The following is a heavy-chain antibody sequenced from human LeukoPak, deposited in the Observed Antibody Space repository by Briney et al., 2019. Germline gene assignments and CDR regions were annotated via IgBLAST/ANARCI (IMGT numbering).Heavy chain of an antibody. J-gene: IGHJ4*02. D-gene: IGHD2-2*01. V-gene: IGHV3-23*01. CDR1: GFTFSGYA. CDR2: ISGSGGST. Sequence: GGSLRLSRAASGFTFSGYAMSWVRQAPGKGLEWVSAISGSGGSTYYADSVKGRFTISRDNSKNTLYLQMNSLRAEDTAVYYCANERYCSSTSCSDYWGQGTLVTVSS. CDR3: ANERYCSSTSCSDY.